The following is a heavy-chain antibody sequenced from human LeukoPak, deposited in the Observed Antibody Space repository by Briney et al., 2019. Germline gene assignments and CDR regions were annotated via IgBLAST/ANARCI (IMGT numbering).Heavy chain of an antibody. CDR3: AIHGGYCSSTSCYGRYFDY. CDR2: INPNSGGT. Sequence: ASVKVSCKASGYTFTGYYMHWVRQAPGQGLEWMGWINPNSGGTNYAQKFQGRVTMTRDTSISTAYMELSRLRSDDTAVYYCAIHGGYCSSTSCYGRYFDYWAREPWSPSPQ. D-gene: IGHD2-2*01. CDR1: GYTFTGYY. J-gene: IGHJ4*02. V-gene: IGHV1-2*02.